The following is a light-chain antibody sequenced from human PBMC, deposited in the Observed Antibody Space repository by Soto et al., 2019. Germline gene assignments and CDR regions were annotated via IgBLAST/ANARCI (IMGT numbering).Light chain of an antibody. V-gene: IGKV3-11*01. J-gene: IGKJ1*01. CDR3: LQRSSWPT. Sequence: ELVLTQSPGTLSLSPGERATLSCRASQTINSNLAWYQQKPGQAPRLLIYDASNRATGIPARFSGSGSGTDFTLTISSLDPEDFAVYYCLQRSSWPTFGQGTKVDIK. CDR2: DAS. CDR1: QTINSN.